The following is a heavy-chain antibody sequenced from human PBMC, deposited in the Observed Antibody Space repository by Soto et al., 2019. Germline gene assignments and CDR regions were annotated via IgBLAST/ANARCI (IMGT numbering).Heavy chain of an antibody. CDR3: ARARSCSSTSCYSYYYYGMDV. CDR1: GGSVSSGSYY. D-gene: IGHD2-2*02. V-gene: IGHV4-61*01. CDR2: IYYSGST. J-gene: IGHJ6*02. Sequence: TLSLTCTVSGGSVSSGSYYWSWIRQPPGKGLEWIGYIYYSGSTNYNPSLKSRVTISVDTSKNQFSLKLSSVTAADTAVYYCARARSCSSTSCYSYYYYGMDVWGQGTTVTVSS.